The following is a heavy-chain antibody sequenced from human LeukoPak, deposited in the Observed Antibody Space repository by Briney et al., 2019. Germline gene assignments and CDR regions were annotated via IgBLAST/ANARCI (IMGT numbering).Heavy chain of an antibody. V-gene: IGHV1-46*01. Sequence: ASVKVSCKASGYTFTSYYMHWVRQAPGQGLEWMGIINASGGSTTNAQKFQGRVTMTRDRSTNTVYMEISSLTSEDTAVYYCARAGYYGSGSYHYFDYWGQGTLVTVSS. CDR2: INASGGST. CDR1: GYTFTSYY. J-gene: IGHJ4*02. CDR3: ARAGYYGSGSYHYFDY. D-gene: IGHD3-10*01.